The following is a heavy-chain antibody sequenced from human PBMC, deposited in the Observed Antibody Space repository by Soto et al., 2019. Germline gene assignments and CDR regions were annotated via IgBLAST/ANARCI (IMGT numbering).Heavy chain of an antibody. Sequence: SETLSLTCTVSGGSVTNSSYYWGWIRQSPGKGLEWIGSVCYRGRSYSKSSAKSRVTISVDTSKNRFSLSLNSVTASDTAVYFCVSQRTTVPTQAYFDYWGPGALVTVSS. J-gene: IGHJ4*02. CDR2: VCYRGRS. CDR1: GGSVTNSSYY. D-gene: IGHD4-17*01. CDR3: VSQRTTVPTQAYFDY. V-gene: IGHV4-39*01.